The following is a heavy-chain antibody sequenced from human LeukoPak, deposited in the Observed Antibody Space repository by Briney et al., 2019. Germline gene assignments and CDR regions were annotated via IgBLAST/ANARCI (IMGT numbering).Heavy chain of an antibody. J-gene: IGHJ3*02. CDR3: VRDVSYAFDI. CDR2: ISGGRSAI. V-gene: IGHV3-48*02. Sequence: GGSLRLSCAASEFTFSTSTMNWVRQAPGKGLEWISYISGGRSAIPYAGSVKGRFTISRDNAKNSLYLQMNSLRDDDTAVYYCVRDVSYAFDIWGQGTMVTVSS. D-gene: IGHD3-16*01. CDR1: EFTFSTST.